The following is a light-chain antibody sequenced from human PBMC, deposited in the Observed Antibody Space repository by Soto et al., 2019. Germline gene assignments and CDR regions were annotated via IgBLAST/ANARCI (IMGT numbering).Light chain of an antibody. CDR2: AAS. CDR1: KSISSY. V-gene: IGKV1-39*01. CDR3: EQSYSTPQT. Sequence: DIQMTQSPSSLSASVGDRVTITCRASKSISSYLNWYQQKPGKAPKLLIYAASSLQSGVPSSFSGSGSGTDFTLTISSLQPEDFATYYCEQSYSTPQTVGEGTKVDI. J-gene: IGKJ1*01.